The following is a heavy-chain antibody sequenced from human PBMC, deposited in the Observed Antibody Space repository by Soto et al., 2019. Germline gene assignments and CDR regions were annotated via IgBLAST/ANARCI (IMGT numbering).Heavy chain of an antibody. CDR3: ARLPGAFYYDNGDYDFLDY. D-gene: IGHD3-3*01. CDR1: GLSVVGSY. Sequence: QTGGSLRLSCAASGLSVVGSYMNWFRQSEQKGLEWISVVYPDDNTYYAESVRGRFTISRDRSKNTVSLQMNSLRAEDTAVYYCARLPGAFYYDNGDYDFLDYWGQGTLVTVSS. J-gene: IGHJ4*02. V-gene: IGHV3-53*01. CDR2: VYPDDNT.